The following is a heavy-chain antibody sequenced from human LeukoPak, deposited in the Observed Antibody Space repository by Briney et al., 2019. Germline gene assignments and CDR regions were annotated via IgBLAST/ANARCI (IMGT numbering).Heavy chain of an antibody. CDR3: ARVLHGSGSDYFDY. V-gene: IGHV3-53*01. D-gene: IGHD3-10*01. Sequence: GGSLRLSCPASGFTVSSNYMSWVRQAPGKGLEWVSLIYSGGSTYYADSVKGRFTISRDNSKNTLYFQMNSLRAEDTAVYYCARVLHGSGSDYFDYWGQGILVTVSS. J-gene: IGHJ4*02. CDR2: IYSGGST. CDR1: GFTVSSNY.